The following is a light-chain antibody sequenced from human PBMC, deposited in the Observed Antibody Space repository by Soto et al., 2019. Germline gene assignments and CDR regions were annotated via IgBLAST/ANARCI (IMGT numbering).Light chain of an antibody. J-gene: IGKJ2*01. V-gene: IGKV1-6*01. CDR3: LQDYNLPYT. CDR2: AAS. CDR1: QGIRND. Sequence: AIQMTQSPSSLSASVGDRVIITCRASQGIRNDLGWYQQKPGQAPKLLIYAASSLQSGVPSRFSGSGSGTDFTLTISSLQPEDFASYFCLQDYNLPYTFGQGTKLEIK.